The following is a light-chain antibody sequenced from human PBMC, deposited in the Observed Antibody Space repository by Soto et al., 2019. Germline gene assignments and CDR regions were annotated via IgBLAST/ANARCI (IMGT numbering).Light chain of an antibody. CDR3: IQDYNYPWT. V-gene: IGKV1-6*01. J-gene: IGKJ1*01. CDR2: AAY. CDR1: QGIRND. Sequence: IQMTQSPSSLSASVGDRVTITCRASQGIRNDLGWYQQKPGKAHKLLIYAAYSLQSGVPSRFSGSGSGTDFTLTISSLQPEDFATYYCIQDYNYPWTFGQGTKVDIK.